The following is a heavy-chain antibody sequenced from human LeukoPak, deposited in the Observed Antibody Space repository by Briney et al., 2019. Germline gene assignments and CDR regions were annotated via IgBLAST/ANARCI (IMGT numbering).Heavy chain of an antibody. Sequence: SETLSLTCTASGGSISSYYWSWIRQPAGKGLEWIGHIYTSGSTNYNPSLKSRVTMSVDTSTNQFSLKLSSVTAADTAIYYCARDLYSSSWYGTFDYWGQGTLVTVSP. V-gene: IGHV4-4*07. CDR3: ARDLYSSSWYGTFDY. J-gene: IGHJ4*02. D-gene: IGHD6-13*01. CDR1: GGSISSYY. CDR2: IYTSGST.